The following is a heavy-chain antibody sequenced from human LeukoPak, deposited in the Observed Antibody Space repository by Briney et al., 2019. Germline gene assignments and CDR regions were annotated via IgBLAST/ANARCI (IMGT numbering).Heavy chain of an antibody. D-gene: IGHD2-2*01. Sequence: PLETLSLTCTVSGGSISSVSYYWSWIRQPPGKGLEWIGYIYYSGSTNYNPSLKSRVTISVDTSKNQFSLQLSSVTAADTAVYYCARQDIVVVPAAFDPWGQGTLVTVSS. V-gene: IGHV4-61*01. CDR1: GGSISSVSYY. CDR2: IYYSGST. J-gene: IGHJ5*02. CDR3: ARQDIVVVPAAFDP.